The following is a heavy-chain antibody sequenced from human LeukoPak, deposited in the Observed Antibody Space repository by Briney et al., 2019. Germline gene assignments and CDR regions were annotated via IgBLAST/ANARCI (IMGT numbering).Heavy chain of an antibody. V-gene: IGHV1-2*02. J-gene: IGHJ3*02. CDR2: INPNSGGT. Sequence: ASVKVSCKASGYTFTGYYMHWVRQAPGQGLEWMGWINPNSGGTNYAQKFQGRVTMTRDTSISTAYMELSRLRSDDTAVYYCARGYSYGPNDAFDIWGQGTMVTISS. D-gene: IGHD5-18*01. CDR1: GYTFTGYY. CDR3: ARGYSYGPNDAFDI.